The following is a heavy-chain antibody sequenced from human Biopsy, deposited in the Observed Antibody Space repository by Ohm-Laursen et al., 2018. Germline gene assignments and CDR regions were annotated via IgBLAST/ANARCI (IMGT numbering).Heavy chain of an antibody. Sequence: SLRLSCAAFGSTFGHYAMHWVRQAPGKGLEWISLIWYDGTNEDYADSVKGRFTISRDNSKNTLYLQINTLTLEDTAFYYCARGLSSGWYGYFDVWGRGTLVTVSS. D-gene: IGHD6-19*01. CDR2: IWYDGTNE. V-gene: IGHV3-33*01. J-gene: IGHJ2*01. CDR1: GSTFGHYA. CDR3: ARGLSSGWYGYFDV.